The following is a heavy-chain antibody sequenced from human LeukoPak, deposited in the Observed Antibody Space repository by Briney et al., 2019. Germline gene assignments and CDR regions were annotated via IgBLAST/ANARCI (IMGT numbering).Heavy chain of an antibody. V-gene: IGHV1-2*02. D-gene: IGHD6-19*01. Sequence: ASVKVSCKTSGYTFTGYHMHWVRQAPGPGLEWMGWINPISGGTKYGQKFKGRVTLTRDTSISTAYTELNSLTSDDTAVYYCARGGVYSSGWYPEYFQRWGQGTLVTVS. CDR1: GYTFTGYH. CDR3: ARGGVYSSGWYPEYFQR. J-gene: IGHJ1*01. CDR2: INPISGGT.